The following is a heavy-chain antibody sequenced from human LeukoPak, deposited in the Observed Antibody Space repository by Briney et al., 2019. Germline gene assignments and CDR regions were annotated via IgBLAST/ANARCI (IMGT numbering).Heavy chain of an antibody. V-gene: IGHV3-9*01. J-gene: IGHJ4*02. Sequence: GGSLRLSCAAAGFTFDDYAMHWVRHAPGKGLEWVSGISWNSGSIGYADSVKGRFTFSRDNAKNSLYLQMNSLRAEDTALYYCARDGNYDFWSGYYTAFDYWGQGTLVTVSS. D-gene: IGHD3-3*01. CDR2: ISWNSGSI. CDR3: ARDGNYDFWSGYYTAFDY. CDR1: GFTFDDYA.